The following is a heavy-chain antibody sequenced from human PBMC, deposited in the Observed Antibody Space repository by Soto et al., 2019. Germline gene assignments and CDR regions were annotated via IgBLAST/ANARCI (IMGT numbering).Heavy chain of an antibody. CDR3: AKIDTGTTSDPNPDY. V-gene: IGHV3-30*18. J-gene: IGHJ4*02. D-gene: IGHD1-7*01. Sequence: QVQLVESGGGVVQPGRSLRLSCAASGFTFSSYGMHWVRQAPGKGLEWVAGISYDGSNKYYADSVKGRFTISRDNSKNTLYLQMNSLRAEDTAVYYCAKIDTGTTSDPNPDYWGQGTLVTVSS. CDR2: ISYDGSNK. CDR1: GFTFSSYG.